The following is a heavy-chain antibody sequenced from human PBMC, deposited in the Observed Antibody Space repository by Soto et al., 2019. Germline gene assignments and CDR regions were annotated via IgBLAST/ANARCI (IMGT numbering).Heavy chain of an antibody. J-gene: IGHJ4*02. D-gene: IGHD3-22*01. V-gene: IGHV4-59*01. CDR1: GVSISSYY. CDR3: ARMQYYYDSSGPACFDY. CDR2: IYYSGST. Sequence: SSETLSLTCTVSGVSISSYYWSWIRQPTGKGLEWIGYIYYSGSTNYNPSLKSRVTISVDTSKNQFSLKLSSVTAADTAVYYCARMQYYYDSSGPACFDYWGQGTLVTVSS.